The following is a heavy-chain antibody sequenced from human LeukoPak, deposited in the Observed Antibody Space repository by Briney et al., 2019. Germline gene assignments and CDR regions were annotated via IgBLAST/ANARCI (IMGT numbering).Heavy chain of an antibody. CDR1: GYTFISYG. CDR2: ISAYNGHT. J-gene: IGHJ3*02. D-gene: IGHD3-9*01. V-gene: IGHV1-18*01. CDR3: GVDILTGYGAFDI. Sequence: ASVKVSCKASGYTFISYGISWVRQAPGEGLEWMGWISAYNGHTNYAQKLQGRVTMTTDTSTSTAYMELRTLRSDDTAVYYCGVDILTGYGAFDIWGQGTMVTVSS.